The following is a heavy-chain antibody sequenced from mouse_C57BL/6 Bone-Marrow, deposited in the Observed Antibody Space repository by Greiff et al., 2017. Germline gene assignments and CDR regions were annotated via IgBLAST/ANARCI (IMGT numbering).Heavy chain of an antibody. V-gene: IGHV1-64*01. CDR3: ANNRPDY. Sequence: QVQLQQPGAELVKPGASVKLSCKASVYTFTRYWMHWVKQRPGKGLEWIGMIHPNSGSTTYNEKFKSKATLSVDKSTSTAYMQLSRLTTEDSAFYYGANNRPDYWGQGTTLTVSS. D-gene: IGHD2-14*01. J-gene: IGHJ2*01. CDR1: VYTFTRYW. CDR2: IHPNSGST.